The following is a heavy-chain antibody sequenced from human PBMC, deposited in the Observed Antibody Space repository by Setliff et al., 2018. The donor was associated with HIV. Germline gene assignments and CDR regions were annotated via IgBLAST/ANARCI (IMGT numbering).Heavy chain of an antibody. J-gene: IGHJ4*02. CDR2: INPNTGNT. CDR3: AKNYFDTSGWSAVDN. CDR1: GYRFTGYF. D-gene: IGHD3-22*01. Sequence: ASVKVSCKASGYRFTGYFIHWVRRAPGQGLEWMGWINPNTGNTHFPPNFQGRVTMTRDTSINTAYMELTGLRSDDTAVYYCAKNYFDTSGWSAVDNWGQGTLVTVS. V-gene: IGHV1-2*02.